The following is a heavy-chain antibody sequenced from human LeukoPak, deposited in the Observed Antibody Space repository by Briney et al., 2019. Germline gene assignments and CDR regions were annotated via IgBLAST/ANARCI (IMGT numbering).Heavy chain of an antibody. V-gene: IGHV4-39*07. J-gene: IGHJ6*02. Sequence: SETLSLTCTVSGGSISSSSYYWGWIRQPPGKGLEWIGSIYYSGSTYYNPSLKSRVTISVDTSKNQFSLKLSSVTAADTAVYYCARDFRYWYCSSTSCYYYYGMDVWGQGTTVTVSS. CDR3: ARDFRYWYCSSTSCYYYYGMDV. D-gene: IGHD2-2*01. CDR2: IYYSGST. CDR1: GGSISSSSYY.